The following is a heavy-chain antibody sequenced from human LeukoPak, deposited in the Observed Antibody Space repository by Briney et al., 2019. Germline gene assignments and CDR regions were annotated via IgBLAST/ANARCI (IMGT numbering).Heavy chain of an antibody. Sequence: SGTLSLTCAVSGGSFSGYYLSWVRQAPGKGLEWIWEINHSGSTNYNPTLKSRVTISVDTSKNQFSLKLSSVTAADTAVYYCASRQGQWLVRGYYFDYWGQGTLVTVSS. CDR1: GGSFSGYY. CDR3: ASRQGQWLVRGYYFDY. D-gene: IGHD6-19*01. J-gene: IGHJ4*02. V-gene: IGHV4-34*01. CDR2: INHSGST.